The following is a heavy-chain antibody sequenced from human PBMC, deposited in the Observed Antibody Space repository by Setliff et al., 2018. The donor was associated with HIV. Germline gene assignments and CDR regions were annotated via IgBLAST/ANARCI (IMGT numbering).Heavy chain of an antibody. D-gene: IGHD3-10*01. Sequence: SETLSLTCTVYGGSFSGYYWSWIRQPPGKGLEWIGEINHSGSTNYNPSLKSRVTISVDTSKNQFSLKLTSVTAADTAVYYCARVPVGSGSVDYWGQGTLVTVSS. CDR1: GGSFSGYY. J-gene: IGHJ4*02. CDR2: INHSGST. CDR3: ARVPVGSGSVDY. V-gene: IGHV4-34*01.